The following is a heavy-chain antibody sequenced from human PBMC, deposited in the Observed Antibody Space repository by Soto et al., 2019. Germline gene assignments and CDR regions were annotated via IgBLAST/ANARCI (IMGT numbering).Heavy chain of an antibody. V-gene: IGHV3-74*01. CDR1: GFTFSSYW. D-gene: IGHD2-2*01. J-gene: IGHJ4*02. Sequence: PGGSLRLSCAASGFTFSSYWMHWVRQAPGKGLVWVSRISGDGRSTSYADSVKGRFTISRDNAQNTVHLQMNSLSAEDPAVYYCVPPATLRRDYWGQGALVTVSS. CDR2: ISGDGRST. CDR3: VPPATLRRDY.